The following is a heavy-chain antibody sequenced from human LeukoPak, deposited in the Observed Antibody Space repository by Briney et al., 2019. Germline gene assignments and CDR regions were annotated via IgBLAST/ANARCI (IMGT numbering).Heavy chain of an antibody. V-gene: IGHV1-2*02. Sequence: ASVTVSCKASGYTFTGYYMHWVRQAPGQGLEWMGWVNPNSGGTNYAQKFQGRVTMTRDTSISTAYMELSRLRSDDTAVYYCASAVGATTYFDYWGQGTLVTVSS. CDR1: GYTFTGYY. CDR3: ASAVGATTYFDY. D-gene: IGHD1-26*01. CDR2: VNPNSGGT. J-gene: IGHJ4*02.